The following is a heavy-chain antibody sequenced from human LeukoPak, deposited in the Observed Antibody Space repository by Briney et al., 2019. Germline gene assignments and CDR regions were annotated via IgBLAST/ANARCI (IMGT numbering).Heavy chain of an antibody. V-gene: IGHV1-18*01. Sequence: ASVKVSCKASGYTFTSYGISWVRQAPGQGLEWMGWISAYNGNTTYAQKLQGRVTMTTDTSTSTAYMELRSLRSDDTAVYYCARDERYAGYYYYGMDVWGQGTTVTVSS. CDR2: ISAYNGNT. J-gene: IGHJ6*02. D-gene: IGHD5-12*01. CDR1: GYTFTSYG. CDR3: ARDERYAGYYYYGMDV.